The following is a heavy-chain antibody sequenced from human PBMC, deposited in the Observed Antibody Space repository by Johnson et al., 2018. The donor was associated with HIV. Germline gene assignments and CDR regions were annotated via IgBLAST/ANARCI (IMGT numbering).Heavy chain of an antibody. V-gene: IGHV3-30*02. D-gene: IGHD3-10*01. Sequence: VQLVESGGGVVQPGGSLRLSCAASGFTFSNYGMHWVRQAPGKGLEWVAFIRHDGSKKYYADSVKGRFTISRDNSKNTLFLQMNSLRAEDTAVYYCAKEPLVRGVNALDIWGQGTMVTVSS. CDR1: GFTFSNYG. CDR2: IRHDGSKK. J-gene: IGHJ3*02. CDR3: AKEPLVRGVNALDI.